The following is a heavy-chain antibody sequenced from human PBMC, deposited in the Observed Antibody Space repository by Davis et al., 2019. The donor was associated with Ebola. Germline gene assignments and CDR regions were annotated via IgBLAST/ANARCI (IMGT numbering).Heavy chain of an antibody. CDR3: ASPQWELSSNPHGAFDI. CDR1: GYTFGSHG. V-gene: IGHV1-69*04. J-gene: IGHJ3*02. CDR2: IIPILGIA. Sequence: SVKVSCKASGYTFGSHGFSWVRQAPGQGLEWMGRIIPILGIANYAQKFQGRVTITADKSTSTAYMELSSLRSEDTAVYYCASPQWELSSNPHGAFDIWGQGTMVTVSS. D-gene: IGHD1-26*01.